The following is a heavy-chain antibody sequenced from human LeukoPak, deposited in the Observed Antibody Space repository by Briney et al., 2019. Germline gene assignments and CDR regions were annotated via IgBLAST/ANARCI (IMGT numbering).Heavy chain of an antibody. D-gene: IGHD1-26*01. CDR2: IYYSGST. Sequence: SETLSLTCTVSGGSISSSSYYWGWIRQPPGEGLEWIGSIYYSGSTYYNPSLKSRVTISVDTSKNHFSLKLSSVTAADTAVYYYARLWELLRYFDYWGQGTLVTVSS. J-gene: IGHJ4*02. V-gene: IGHV4-39*01. CDR1: GGSISSSSYY. CDR3: ARLWELLRYFDY.